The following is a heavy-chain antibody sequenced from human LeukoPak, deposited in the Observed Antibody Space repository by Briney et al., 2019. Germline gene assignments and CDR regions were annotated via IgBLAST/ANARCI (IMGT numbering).Heavy chain of an antibody. CDR3: ARVNYYDNSGYSYY. D-gene: IGHD3-22*01. CDR2: ISSGSVTI. Sequence: GGSLRLSCAASGFTFSSYSMNWVRQAPGKGLEWVSHISSGSVTIYYADSVKGRFTISRDNAKNSLYLQMNSLRAEDTAVYYCARVNYYDNSGYSYYWGQGTLVTVSS. V-gene: IGHV3-48*01. J-gene: IGHJ4*02. CDR1: GFTFSSYS.